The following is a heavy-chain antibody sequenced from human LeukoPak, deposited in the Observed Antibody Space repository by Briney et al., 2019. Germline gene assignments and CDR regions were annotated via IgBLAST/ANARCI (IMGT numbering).Heavy chain of an antibody. Sequence: PGGSLRLSCAASGFTFSSYAMSWVRQAPGKGLEWVSTVSGSGGGTYYADSVKGRFTISRDNSKNTLYLQMNSLRAEDTAVYYCAEYQLLFVAYWGQGTLVTVSS. D-gene: IGHD2-2*01. J-gene: IGHJ4*02. V-gene: IGHV3-23*01. CDR2: VSGSGGGT. CDR1: GFTFSSYA. CDR3: AEYQLLFVAY.